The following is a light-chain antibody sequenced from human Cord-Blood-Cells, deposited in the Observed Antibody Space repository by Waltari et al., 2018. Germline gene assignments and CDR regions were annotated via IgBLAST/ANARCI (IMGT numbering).Light chain of an antibody. J-gene: IGLJ3*02. CDR2: EGS. CDR3: CSYAGSSTWV. Sequence: LTQPPPVPGPLDQRTTSPATGPAGNVGGKNFFSCYQQHPGKAPKLMIYEGSKRPSGVSNRFSGSKSGNTASLTISGLQAEDEADYYCCSYAGSSTWVFGGGTKLTVL. V-gene: IGLV2-23*01. CDR1: AGNVGGKNF.